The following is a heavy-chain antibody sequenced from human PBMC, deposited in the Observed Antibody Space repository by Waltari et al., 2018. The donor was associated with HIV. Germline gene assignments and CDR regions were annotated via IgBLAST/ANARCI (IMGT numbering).Heavy chain of an antibody. V-gene: IGHV4-59*08. D-gene: IGHD4-17*01. J-gene: IGHJ4*02. CDR3: ARHGRYGDYYFDY. CDR1: GGSISSYY. CDR2: IYYSGST. Sequence: QVQLQESGPGLVKPSETLSLTCTVSGGSISSYYWSWIRQPPGKGLEWIGYIYYSGSTNYNPSLKSRVTISVDTSKNQFSLKLSSVTAADTAVYYCARHGRYGDYYFDYWGQGTLVTVSS.